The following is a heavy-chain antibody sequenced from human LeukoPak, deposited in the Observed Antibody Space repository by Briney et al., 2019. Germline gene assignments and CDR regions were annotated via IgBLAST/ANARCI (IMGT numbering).Heavy chain of an antibody. V-gene: IGHV3-23*01. CDR1: GFTFSSYA. Sequence: GGSLRLSCAASGFTFSSYAMSWVRQAPGKGLEWVSAISGSGGSTYYADSVKGRFAISGDNSKNTLYLQMNSLRAEDTAVYYCAKVNPANVIFGVVTRTKSMYYFDYWGQGTLVTVSS. D-gene: IGHD3-3*01. J-gene: IGHJ4*02. CDR2: ISGSGGST. CDR3: AKVNPANVIFGVVTRTKSMYYFDY.